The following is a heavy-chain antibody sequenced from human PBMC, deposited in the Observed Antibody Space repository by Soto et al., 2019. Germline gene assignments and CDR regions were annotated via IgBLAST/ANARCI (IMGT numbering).Heavy chain of an antibody. J-gene: IGHJ4*02. Sequence: FGPKLRSEEQRLAQDCSFWWLSLYSRKVGVAWIRQPPGKALEWLALIYWDDDKRYSPSLKSRLTITKDTSKRQVVLTMTNMDPVDTATYYCTHTDSRTSLAMDYWGQGTLVTVSS. CDR3: THTDSRTSLAMDY. CDR2: IYWDDDK. V-gene: IGHV2-5*02. CDR1: WLSLYSRKVG. D-gene: IGHD2-21*02.